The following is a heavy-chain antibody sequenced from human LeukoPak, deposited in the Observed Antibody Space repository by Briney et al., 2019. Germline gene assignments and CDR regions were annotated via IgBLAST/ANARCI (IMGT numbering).Heavy chain of an antibody. J-gene: IGHJ4*02. CDR1: GYTFTSYA. CDR3: ARDYPLEYIVVVPARSFDY. Sequence: GASVKVSCKASGYTFTSYAMHWVRQAPGQRLEWMGWISAYNGNTNYAQKLQGRVTMTTDTSTSTAYMELRSLRSDDTAVYYCARDYPLEYIVVVPARSFDYWGQGTLVTVSS. CDR2: ISAYNGNT. V-gene: IGHV1-18*01. D-gene: IGHD2-2*01.